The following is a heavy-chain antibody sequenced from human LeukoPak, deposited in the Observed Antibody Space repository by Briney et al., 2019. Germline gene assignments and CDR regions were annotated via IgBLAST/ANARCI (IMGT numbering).Heavy chain of an antibody. V-gene: IGHV1-46*01. CDR3: ARSVGPRNHFDY. Sequence: ASVKVSCKASGYTFTSYYMHWVRQAPGQGLEWMGTINPSGGSTSYAQKLQGRVTMSRDTSTSTVYMELNSLRSEDTAVYYCARSVGPRNHFDYWGQGTLVTVSS. CDR2: INPSGGST. CDR1: GYTFTSYY. D-gene: IGHD1-26*01. J-gene: IGHJ4*02.